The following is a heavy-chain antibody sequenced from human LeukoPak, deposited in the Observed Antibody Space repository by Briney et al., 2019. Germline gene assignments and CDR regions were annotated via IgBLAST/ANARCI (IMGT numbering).Heavy chain of an antibody. CDR2: ISYSGST. CDR3: ARANSDVLTGYKRYYYYGLDV. V-gene: IGHV4-39*01. Sequence: PSETLSLTCTVSGGSISSSSYYWGWIRQPPGKGLEWIGSISYSGSTYYNPSLESRVTISVDTSKNQFSLKLSSVAAADTAVYYCARANSDVLTGYKRYYYYGLDVWGQGTTVTVSS. CDR1: GGSISSSSYY. D-gene: IGHD3-9*01. J-gene: IGHJ6*02.